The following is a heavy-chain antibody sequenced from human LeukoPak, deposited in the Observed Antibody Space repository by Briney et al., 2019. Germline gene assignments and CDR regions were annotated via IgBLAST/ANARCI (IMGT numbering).Heavy chain of an antibody. Sequence: RSGGSLRLSCAASGFTFINAWMAWVRQAPGKGLEWVGRIKAKAHGGTIEYAAPVKGRFTISRDDSKNTLYLQMNSLKTEDTAVYYCTSMGYVWGSYRGVSYWGQGTLVTVSS. J-gene: IGHJ4*02. V-gene: IGHV3-15*01. D-gene: IGHD3-16*02. CDR1: GFTFINAW. CDR3: TSMGYVWGSYRGVSY. CDR2: IKAKAHGGTI.